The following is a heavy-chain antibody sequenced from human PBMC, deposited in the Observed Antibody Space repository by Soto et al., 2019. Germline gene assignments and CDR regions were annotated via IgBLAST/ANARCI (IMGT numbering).Heavy chain of an antibody. CDR2: IRSKANSYAT. Sequence: GGSLRLSCAASGFTFSGSAMHWVRQASGKGLEWVGRIRSKANSYATAYAASVKGRFTISRDDSKNTAYLQMNSLKTDDTAVYYCTSLSYSSSWYWFDPWGQGTLVTVSS. CDR1: GFTFSGSA. CDR3: TSLSYSSSWYWFDP. J-gene: IGHJ5*02. D-gene: IGHD6-13*01. V-gene: IGHV3-73*01.